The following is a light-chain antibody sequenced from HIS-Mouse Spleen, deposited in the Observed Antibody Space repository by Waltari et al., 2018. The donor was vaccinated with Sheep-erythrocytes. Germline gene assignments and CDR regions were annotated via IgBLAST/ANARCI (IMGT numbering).Light chain of an antibody. Sequence: QSALTQPRSVSGSPGQSVTISCTGTSSDVGGYNYVSWYQQHPGKAPKLMFYDVSKRPPGVPDRFYGFQSGNTASLTISVLQAEDEADYYCSSYAGSYTLVFGGGTKLTVL. J-gene: IGLJ2*01. CDR2: DVS. V-gene: IGLV2-11*01. CDR1: SSDVGGYNY. CDR3: SSYAGSYTLV.